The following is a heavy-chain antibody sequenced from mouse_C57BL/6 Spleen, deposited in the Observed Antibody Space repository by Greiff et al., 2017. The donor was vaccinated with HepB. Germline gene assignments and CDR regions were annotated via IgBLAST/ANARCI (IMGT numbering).Heavy chain of an antibody. CDR3: AREGYYGSSYAAWFAY. V-gene: IGHV1-82*01. J-gene: IGHJ3*01. Sequence: VQLQQSGPELVKPGASVKISCKASGYAFSSSWMNWVKQRPGKGLEWIGRIYPGDGDTNYNGKFKGKATLTADKSSSTAYMQLSSLTSEDSAVYFWAREGYYGSSYAAWFAYWGQGTLVTVSA. CDR2: IYPGDGDT. CDR1: GYAFSSSW. D-gene: IGHD1-1*01.